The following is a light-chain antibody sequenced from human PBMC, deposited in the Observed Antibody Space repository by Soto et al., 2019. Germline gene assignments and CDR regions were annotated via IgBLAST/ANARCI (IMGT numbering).Light chain of an antibody. Sequence: DIQLTQSPPSLSASVGDAVTITCQASQDITNYLNWYQQRSGKSPKLLIFDAANLERGVPSRFSGSVSGTHFTVTISSLQPEDVATYYCQQYENRPLTFGGGTKVE. CDR1: QDITNY. J-gene: IGKJ4*01. CDR2: DAA. CDR3: QQYENRPLT. V-gene: IGKV1-33*01.